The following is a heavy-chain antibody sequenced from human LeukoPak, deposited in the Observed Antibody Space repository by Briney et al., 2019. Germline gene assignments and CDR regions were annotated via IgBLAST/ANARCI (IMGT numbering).Heavy chain of an antibody. CDR1: GYNFTIYW. CDR3: ARRRDERGYKDIFDI. CDR2: IFPGDSDT. V-gene: IGHV5-51*01. D-gene: IGHD5-18*01. Sequence: GESLKISCKGSGYNFTIYWIGWVRQMPGKGLEWMGIIFPGDSDTTYSPSFQGQVTISADKSISTAYLQWSSLKASDTAMYYCARRRDERGYKDIFDIWGQGTMVTVSS. J-gene: IGHJ3*02.